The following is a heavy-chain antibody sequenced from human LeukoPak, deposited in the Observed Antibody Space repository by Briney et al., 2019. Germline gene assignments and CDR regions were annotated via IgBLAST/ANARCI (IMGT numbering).Heavy chain of an antibody. Sequence: GGSLRLSCAASGFTFSDYYMSWIRQAPGKGLEWVSYISSSGSTIYYADSVKGRFTISRDNSKNTLYLQMNSLRAEDTAVYYCAREQWLVPCMDVWGQGTTVTVSS. V-gene: IGHV3-11*04. J-gene: IGHJ6*02. CDR2: ISSSGSTI. CDR3: AREQWLVPCMDV. D-gene: IGHD6-19*01. CDR1: GFTFSDYY.